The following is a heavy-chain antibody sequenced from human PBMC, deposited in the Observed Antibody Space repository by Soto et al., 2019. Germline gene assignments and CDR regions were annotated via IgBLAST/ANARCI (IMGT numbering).Heavy chain of an antibody. J-gene: IGHJ5*02. CDR1: GDSIKTHY. CDR3: VRDSSTYGGGGTGEVKENWFDP. Sequence: PSETLSLTCNVTGDSIKTHYWSWIRQAPGKGLEWIGYIYYSGSTDYNPSLKSRVTMSVDTSKNQASLKLNSVTTADTAVYYCVRDSSTYGGGGTGEVKENWFDPWGPGTLVTVSS. D-gene: IGHD2-2*01. V-gene: IGHV4-59*11. CDR2: IYYSGST.